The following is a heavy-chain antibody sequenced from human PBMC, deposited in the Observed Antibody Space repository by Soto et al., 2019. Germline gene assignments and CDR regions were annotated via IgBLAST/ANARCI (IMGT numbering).Heavy chain of an antibody. Sequence: QVQLVQSGAEVKKPGSSVKFSCKASGGTFSSYTISWVRQAPGQGLEWMGRIIPILGIANYAQKFQGRVTITADKSTSTAYMELSSLRSEDTAVYYCAKGSGSFWFDPWGQGTLVTVSS. CDR3: AKGSGSFWFDP. CDR1: GGTFSSYT. J-gene: IGHJ5*02. V-gene: IGHV1-69*02. CDR2: IIPILGIA. D-gene: IGHD3-10*01.